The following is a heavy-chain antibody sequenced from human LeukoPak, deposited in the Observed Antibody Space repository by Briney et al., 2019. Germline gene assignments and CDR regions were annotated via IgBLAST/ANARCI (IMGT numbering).Heavy chain of an antibody. Sequence: GGSLRLSCGASGFSFTSYWMSWVRQAPGKGLEWLANINHDGSAKYYVDSAKGRFTISRDNAKNSLYLQMNNLRAEDTAVYYCATSRDSSGVHWGQGTLVTVSS. V-gene: IGHV3-7*01. D-gene: IGHD3-22*01. J-gene: IGHJ4*02. CDR3: ATSRDSSGVH. CDR2: INHDGSAK. CDR1: GFSFTSYW.